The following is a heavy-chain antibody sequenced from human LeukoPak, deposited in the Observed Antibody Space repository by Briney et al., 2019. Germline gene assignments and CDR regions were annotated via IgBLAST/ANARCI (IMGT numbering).Heavy chain of an antibody. CDR2: ISAYNGNT. D-gene: IGHD3-10*01. Sequence: ASVKVSCKASGYTFTSYGISWVRQAPGQGLEWMGWISAYNGNTNYAQKLQGRVTITRDTSASTAYMELSSLRSEDMALYYCARAARAYFYMDVWGKGTTVTVSS. CDR3: ARAARAYFYMDV. J-gene: IGHJ6*03. V-gene: IGHV1-18*03. CDR1: GYTFTSYG.